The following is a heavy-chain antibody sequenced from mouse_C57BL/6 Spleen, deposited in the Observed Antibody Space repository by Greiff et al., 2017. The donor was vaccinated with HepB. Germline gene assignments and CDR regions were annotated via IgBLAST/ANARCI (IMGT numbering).Heavy chain of an antibody. CDR1: GYTFTDYY. Sequence: QVQLQQSGAELVRPGASVKLSCKASGYTFTDYYINWVKQRPGQGLEWIARIYPGSGNTYYNEKFKGKATLTAEKSSSTAYMQLSSLTSEDSAVYFCARRSNGGYFDYWGQGTTLTVSS. CDR3: ARRSNGGYFDY. CDR2: IYPGSGNT. V-gene: IGHV1-76*01. J-gene: IGHJ2*01.